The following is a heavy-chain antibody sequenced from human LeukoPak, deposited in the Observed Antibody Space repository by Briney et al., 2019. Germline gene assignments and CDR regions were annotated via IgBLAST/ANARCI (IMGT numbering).Heavy chain of an antibody. CDR2: INPNSGVT. Sequence: ASAKVSCKASGHTFTGYYMHWVRQAPGQGLEWLGWINPNSGVTNYAQKFQGRITMTRDTSITTVYMELSRLRSDDTAVYYCARTGFPRPHDYWGQGTLVTVSS. CDR1: GHTFTGYY. J-gene: IGHJ4*02. V-gene: IGHV1-2*02. CDR3: ARTGFPRPHDY. D-gene: IGHD3-10*01.